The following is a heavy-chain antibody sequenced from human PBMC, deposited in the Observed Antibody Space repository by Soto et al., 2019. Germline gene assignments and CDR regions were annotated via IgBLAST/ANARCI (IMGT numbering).Heavy chain of an antibody. Sequence: EVQLVESGGGLVQPGGSPKLSCAASGFTFSGSAMHWVRQASGKGLEWVGRIRSKANSYATAYAASVKGRFTISRDDSKNTAYLQMNSLKTEDTAVYYCTRTSGGYGANDYWGQGTLVTVSS. CDR2: IRSKANSYAT. D-gene: IGHD4-17*01. V-gene: IGHV3-73*02. CDR1: GFTFSGSA. CDR3: TRTSGGYGANDY. J-gene: IGHJ4*02.